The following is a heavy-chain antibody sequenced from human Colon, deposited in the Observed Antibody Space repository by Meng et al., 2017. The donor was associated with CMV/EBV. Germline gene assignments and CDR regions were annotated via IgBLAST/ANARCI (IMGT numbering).Heavy chain of an antibody. CDR1: GGSFTTNSYF. J-gene: IGHJ4*02. D-gene: IGHD3-10*01. CDR3: ARGVLNFFDY. V-gene: IGHV4-39*07. CDR2: IYNSGST. Sequence: QLQLAGSGPGLVKPSETLSLTCIVSGGSFTTNSYFWAWIRQPPGKGLEYIGSIYNSGSTYYNASLKSRVTMSVDTSKNQFSLKLSSVTAADTAKYYCARGVLNFFDYWGQGTLVTVSS.